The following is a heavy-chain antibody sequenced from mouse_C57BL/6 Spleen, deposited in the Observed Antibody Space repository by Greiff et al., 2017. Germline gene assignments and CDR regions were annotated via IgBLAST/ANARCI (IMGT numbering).Heavy chain of an antibody. Sequence: QVQLQQPGAELVRPGSSVKLSCKASGYTFTSYWMDWVKQRPGQGLEWIGNIYPSDSGTHYNQKFKDKATLTVDKSSSTAYMQLSSLTSEDSAVCGGARGYCGFGYWGQGTNLTVSS. D-gene: IGHD2-14*01. CDR2: IYPSDSGT. V-gene: IGHV1-61*01. CDR1: GYTFTSYW. J-gene: IGHJ2*01. CDR3: ARGYCGFGY.